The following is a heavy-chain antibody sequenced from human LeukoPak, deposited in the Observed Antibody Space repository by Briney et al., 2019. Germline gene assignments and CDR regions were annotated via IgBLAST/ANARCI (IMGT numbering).Heavy chain of an antibody. CDR3: ARAWGYGSGSYYRSLGDY. CDR2: MNPNSGHT. Sequence: ASVKVSCKASGYTFTSYDINWVRQATGQGLEWMGWMNPNSGHTGYAQKFQGRVTMTRNTSITTAYMELSSLRSEDTAVYYCARAWGYGSGSYYRSLGDYWGQGTLVTVSS. J-gene: IGHJ4*02. D-gene: IGHD3-10*01. V-gene: IGHV1-8*01. CDR1: GYTFTSYD.